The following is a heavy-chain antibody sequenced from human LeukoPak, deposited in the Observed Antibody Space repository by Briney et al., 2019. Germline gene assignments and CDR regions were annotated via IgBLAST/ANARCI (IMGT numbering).Heavy chain of an antibody. J-gene: IGHJ4*02. Sequence: GGSLRLSCAASGFTFSSYWMHWVRQAPGEGLVWVSRINSDGSTTNYADSVKGRFTISRDNAKNTLYLQMNSLRDEDTAVYYCARGRFLRWLQPYYFDCWGQGTLVTVSS. CDR3: ARGRFLRWLQPYYFDC. D-gene: IGHD5-24*01. CDR2: INSDGSTT. CDR1: GFTFSSYW. V-gene: IGHV3-74*01.